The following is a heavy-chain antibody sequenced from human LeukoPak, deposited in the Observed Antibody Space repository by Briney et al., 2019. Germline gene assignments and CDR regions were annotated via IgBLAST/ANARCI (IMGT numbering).Heavy chain of an antibody. V-gene: IGHV1-18*04. CDR2: ISAYNGNT. J-gene: IGHJ4*02. CDR3: ASAEEQLANYYFDY. Sequence: GASVKVSCTASGYTFTSYYIHWVRQAPGQGLEWMGWISAYNGNTNYAQKLQGRVTMTTDTSTSTAYMELRSLRSDDTAVYYCASAEEQLANYYFDYWGQGTLVTVSS. D-gene: IGHD6-13*01. CDR1: GYTFTSYY.